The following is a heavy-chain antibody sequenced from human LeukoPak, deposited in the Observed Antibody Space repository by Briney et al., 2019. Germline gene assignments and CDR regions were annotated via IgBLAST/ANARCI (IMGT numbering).Heavy chain of an antibody. CDR1: GYTFTSYV. Sequence: SSVKVSCKASGYTFTSYVINGLRQPAGQGGDGMGWMHHNRGNTGYPQKFHGRVTMTRNTAISTDYMQLSSLRSEDTAVYYCAREDFTMVRGVISWFDPWGQGTLVTVSS. CDR2: MHHNRGNT. CDR3: AREDFTMVRGVISWFDP. D-gene: IGHD3-10*01. J-gene: IGHJ5*02. V-gene: IGHV1-8*01.